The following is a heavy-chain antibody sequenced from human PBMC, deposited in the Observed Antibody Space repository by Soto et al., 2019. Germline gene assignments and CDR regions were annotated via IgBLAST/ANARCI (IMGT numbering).Heavy chain of an antibody. CDR2: IYHSGST. Sequence: QLQLQESGSGLVKPSQTLSLTCAVSGGSISSGGYSWSWIRQPPGKGLEWIGYIYHSGSTYYNPTLKSRVTTSVDRSKIQFSRELSSVSAADTAVYYCARTPDIWGQGTMVTVSS. D-gene: IGHD2-15*01. J-gene: IGHJ3*02. CDR3: ARTPDI. V-gene: IGHV4-30-2*01. CDR1: GGSISSGGYS.